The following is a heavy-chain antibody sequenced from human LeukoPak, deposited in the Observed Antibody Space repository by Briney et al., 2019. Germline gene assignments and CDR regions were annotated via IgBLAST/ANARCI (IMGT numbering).Heavy chain of an antibody. D-gene: IGHD3-10*01. CDR3: ARAQYYVSGSYYGY. J-gene: IGHJ4*02. CDR1: GGSSSGYY. CDR2: INHSGST. V-gene: IGHV4-34*01. Sequence: PSETLSLTCAVYGGSSSGYYWSWIRQPPGKGLKWIGEINHSGSTNYNPSLNSQVTISVDPSKNQFSLKLSSVTAADTAVYYCARAQYYVSGSYYGYWRQGTLVTVSS.